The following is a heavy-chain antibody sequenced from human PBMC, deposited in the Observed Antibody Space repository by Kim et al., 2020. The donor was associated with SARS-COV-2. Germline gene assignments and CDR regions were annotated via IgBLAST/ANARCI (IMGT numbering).Heavy chain of an antibody. D-gene: IGHD2-2*01. V-gene: IGHV3-53*04. Sequence: GGSLRLSCAASGFTVSSNYMSWVRQAPGKGLEWVSVIYSGGSTYYADSVKGRFTISRHNSKNTLYLQMNSLRAEDTAVYYCTGRVVVVPAAMRGYYGMDVWGQGTMVTVSS. J-gene: IGHJ6*02. CDR2: IYSGGST. CDR1: GFTVSSNY. CDR3: TGRVVVVPAAMRGYYGMDV.